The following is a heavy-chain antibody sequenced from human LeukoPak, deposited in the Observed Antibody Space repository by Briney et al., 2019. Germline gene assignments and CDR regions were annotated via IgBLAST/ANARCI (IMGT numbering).Heavy chain of an antibody. CDR2: MVVGSGST. D-gene: IGHD3-3*01. V-gene: IGHV1-58*02. J-gene: IGHJ5*02. CDR1: GFTFSTSV. Sequence: SVKVSCKASGFTFSTSVMHWVRLTRGQRREWIGWMVVGSGSTKYAQDFQGRVTLTSDMSTNSAYMEVSSLTSEDTATYYCAAEPKVGDIYFDPWGQGTLVTVSS. CDR3: AAEPKVGDIYFDP.